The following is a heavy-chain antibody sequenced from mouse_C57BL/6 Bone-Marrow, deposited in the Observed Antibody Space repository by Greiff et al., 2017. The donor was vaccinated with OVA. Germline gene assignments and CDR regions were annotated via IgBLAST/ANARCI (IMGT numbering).Heavy chain of an antibody. CDR2: ISNGGGST. V-gene: IGHV5-12*01. D-gene: IGHD2-1*01. J-gene: IGHJ3*01. CDR3: ARHGYYGNYSAWFAY. Sequence: DVMLVESGGGLVQPGGSLKLSCAASGFTFSDYYMYWVRQTPEKRLEWVAYISNGGGSTYYPDTVKGRFTISRDNAKNTLYLQMSRLKSEDTAMYYCARHGYYGNYSAWFAYWGQGTLVTVSA. CDR1: GFTFSDYY.